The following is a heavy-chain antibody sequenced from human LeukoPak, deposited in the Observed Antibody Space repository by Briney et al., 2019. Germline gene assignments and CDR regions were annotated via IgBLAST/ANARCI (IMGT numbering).Heavy chain of an antibody. V-gene: IGHV1-18*01. Sequence: ASVKVSCKASGYTFTSYGISWVRQAPGQGLEWMGWISAYNGNTNYAQKLQGRVTMTTDTSTSTAYMELRSLRSDDTAVYYCARFSYSSGWTKFDYWGQGTLVTVSS. J-gene: IGHJ4*02. D-gene: IGHD6-19*01. CDR3: ARFSYSSGWTKFDY. CDR2: ISAYNGNT. CDR1: GYTFTSYG.